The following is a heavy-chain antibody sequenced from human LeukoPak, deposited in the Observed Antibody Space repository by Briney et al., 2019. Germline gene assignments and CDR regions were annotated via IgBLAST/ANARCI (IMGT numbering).Heavy chain of an antibody. Sequence: GGSLRLSCAASGFTFSSYWMHWVRQAPGKGLVWVSRINSDGSSTSYADSVKGRFTISRDNAKSTLYLQMNSLRAEDTAVYYCARWDCSGGSCYSGFDYWGQGTLVTVSS. V-gene: IGHV3-74*01. CDR1: GFTFSSYW. J-gene: IGHJ4*02. CDR3: ARWDCSGGSCYSGFDY. D-gene: IGHD2-15*01. CDR2: INSDGSST.